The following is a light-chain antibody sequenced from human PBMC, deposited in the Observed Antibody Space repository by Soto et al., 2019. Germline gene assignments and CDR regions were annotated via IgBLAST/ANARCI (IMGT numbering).Light chain of an antibody. J-gene: IGKJ5*01. CDR2: AAS. Sequence: ISHCPSSMAASVAYRVTITCPAVQDISSALAWYQQKPGQAPKLLIYAASSLQSGVPSRFSGSESGTDFTLTISSLQPEDFATYFCQQRNRLPLTFGQGTRLEIK. CDR3: QQRNRLPLT. V-gene: IGKV1D-12*01. CDR1: QDISSA.